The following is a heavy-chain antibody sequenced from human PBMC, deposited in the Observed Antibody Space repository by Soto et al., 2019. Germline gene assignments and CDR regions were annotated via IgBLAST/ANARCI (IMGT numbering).Heavy chain of an antibody. CDR1: GFTFSTYS. J-gene: IGHJ4*02. V-gene: IGHV3-48*02. Sequence: GGSLRLSCAASGFTFSTYSVNWVRQAPGKGLEWVSYIGTLGSISYADSVKGRFTISRDDAKNSLFLQMNSLRDEDTAVYFCVSDWSYSFDSWGRGTLVTVSS. CDR2: IGTLGSI. D-gene: IGHD2-8*02. CDR3: VSDWSYSFDS.